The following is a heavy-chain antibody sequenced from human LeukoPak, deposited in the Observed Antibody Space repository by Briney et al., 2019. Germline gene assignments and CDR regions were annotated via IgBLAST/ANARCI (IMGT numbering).Heavy chain of an antibody. CDR2: IYRSGNT. CDR1: ELTVSGDY. V-gene: IGHV3-53*01. J-gene: IGHJ4*02. Sequence: GGSLRLSCAASELTVSGDYMSWLRQAPGKGLEWVSIIYRSGNTYYADSVKGRFTISRDNSKNTLYLQMNSLRVEDTALYYCATTRGSSFDYWGQGTLVTVSS. CDR3: ATTRGSSFDY. D-gene: IGHD1-26*01.